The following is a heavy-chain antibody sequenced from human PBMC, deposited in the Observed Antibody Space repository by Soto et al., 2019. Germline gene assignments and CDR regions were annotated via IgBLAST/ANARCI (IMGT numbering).Heavy chain of an antibody. CDR3: ARGLNDNYDFWSGYYY. Sequence: GASVKVSCTASGYTFTSYDINWVRQATGQGLEWMGWMNPNSGNTGYAQKFQGRVTMTRNTSISTAYMELSSLRSEDTAVYYCARGLNDNYDFWSGYYYWGQGTLVTVS. CDR2: MNPNSGNT. V-gene: IGHV1-8*01. J-gene: IGHJ4*02. CDR1: GYTFTSYD. D-gene: IGHD3-3*01.